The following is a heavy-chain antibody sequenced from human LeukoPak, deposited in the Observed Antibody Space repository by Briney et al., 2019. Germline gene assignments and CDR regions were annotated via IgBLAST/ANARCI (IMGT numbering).Heavy chain of an antibody. J-gene: IGHJ4*02. CDR2: ISSSGSTI. CDR3: AREEYYGSGSYYKGPLFDY. CDR1: GFTFDDYA. D-gene: IGHD3-10*01. Sequence: GGSLRLSCAASGFTFDDYAMHWVRQAPGKGLEWVSYISSSGSTIYYADSVKGRFTISRGNAKNSLYLQMNSLRAEDTAVYYCAREEYYGSGSYYKGPLFDYWGQGTLVTVSS. V-gene: IGHV3-48*03.